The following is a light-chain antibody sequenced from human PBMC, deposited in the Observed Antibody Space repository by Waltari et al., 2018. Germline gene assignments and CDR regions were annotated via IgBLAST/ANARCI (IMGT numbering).Light chain of an antibody. CDR1: TSTIGGTY. V-gene: IGLV1-47*01. J-gene: IGLJ3*02. CDR3: VAWDDTRRGRV. CDR2: NHG. Sequence: QSVVTQPPSASGTAGQPVTISCSGRTSTIGGTYVYCYQQLPGPAPKLHIYNHGQRTAGVPDRVSASKSGTSASLAISGLRSEEEADYYGVAWDDTRRGRVFGGGTKVTVL.